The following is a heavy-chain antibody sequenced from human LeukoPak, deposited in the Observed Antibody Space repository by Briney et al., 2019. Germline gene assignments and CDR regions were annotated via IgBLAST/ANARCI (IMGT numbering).Heavy chain of an antibody. J-gene: IGHJ4*02. CDR1: GYTFTSYY. V-gene: IGHV1-46*01. Sequence: AASVKVSCKAYGYTFTSYYMHWVRQAPGQGLEWMGIINPSGGSTSYAQKFQGRVTMTRDTSTSTVYMELSSLRSEDTAVYYCARGDYYDSSGYHLYYFDYWGQGTLVTVSS. CDR2: INPSGGST. D-gene: IGHD3-22*01. CDR3: ARGDYYDSSGYHLYYFDY.